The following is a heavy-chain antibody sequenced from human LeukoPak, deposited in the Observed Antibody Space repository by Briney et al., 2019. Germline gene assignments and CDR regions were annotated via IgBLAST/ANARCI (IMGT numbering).Heavy chain of an antibody. D-gene: IGHD5-18*01. CDR2: MWFDGSNT. CDR1: GFIFSSYA. CDR3: ARGLGYSYGYGIDY. Sequence: PGRSLRLSCAASGFIFSSYAMHWVRQAPGKGPEWVAIMWFDGSNTYYAESVEGRFTISRDNSKNTLYLQMNSLRAEDTAVYSCARGLGYSYGYGIDYWGQGTLVIASS. V-gene: IGHV3-33*01. J-gene: IGHJ4*02.